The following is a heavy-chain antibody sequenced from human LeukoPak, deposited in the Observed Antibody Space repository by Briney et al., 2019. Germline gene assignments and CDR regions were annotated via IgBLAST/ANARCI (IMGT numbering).Heavy chain of an antibody. V-gene: IGHV4-61*05. CDR1: GGSISSSSYY. CDR3: ARSTPYGSAIPKEYYYYYMDV. CDR2: IYYSGST. J-gene: IGHJ6*03. D-gene: IGHD3-10*01. Sequence: PSETLSLTCTVSGGSISSSSYYWGWIRQPPGKGLEWIGYIYYSGSTNYNPSLKSRVTISVDTSKNQFSLKLSSVTAADTAVYYCARSTPYGSAIPKEYYYYYMDVWGKGTTVTISS.